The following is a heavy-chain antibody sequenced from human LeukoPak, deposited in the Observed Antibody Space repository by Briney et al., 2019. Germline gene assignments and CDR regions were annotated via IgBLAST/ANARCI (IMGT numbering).Heavy chain of an antibody. J-gene: IGHJ4*02. Sequence: SVKVSCKASGGTFSSYAISWVRQAPGQGLEWMGGIIPIFGTANYAQKFQGRVTITADESTSTAYMELSSLRSEDTAVYYCARVNMVGGSGSFDYWGQGTLVTVSS. D-gene: IGHD3-10*01. CDR1: GGTFSSYA. CDR2: IIPIFGTA. V-gene: IGHV1-69*13. CDR3: ARVNMVGGSGSFDY.